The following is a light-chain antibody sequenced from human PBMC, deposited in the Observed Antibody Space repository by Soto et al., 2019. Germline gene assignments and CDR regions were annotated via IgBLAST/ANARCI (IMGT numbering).Light chain of an antibody. Sequence: EIVLTQSPGTLSLSPGERATLSCRASQSVSSSYLAWYQQKPGQAPRLLIYGASSRATGIPDRFSGSGSGTDFTLTISRLEPEDFAVYYWQQYGSPPSFGQGTKLEIK. J-gene: IGKJ2*01. V-gene: IGKV3-20*01. CDR3: QQYGSPPS. CDR1: QSVSSSY. CDR2: GAS.